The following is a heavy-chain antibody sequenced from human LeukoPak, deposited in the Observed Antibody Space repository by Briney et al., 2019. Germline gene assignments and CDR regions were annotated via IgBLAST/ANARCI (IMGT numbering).Heavy chain of an antibody. J-gene: IGHJ6*02. Sequence: GGSLRLSCAASGISFTNAWMSWVRQAPGKGLEWVANIKQDGSEKYYVDSVKGRFTISRDNAKNSLYLQMNSLRAEDTAVYYCARRFPPVNMDVWGQGTTVTVSS. CDR2: IKQDGSEK. CDR1: GISFTNAW. CDR3: ARRFPPVNMDV. V-gene: IGHV3-7*04. D-gene: IGHD3-10*01.